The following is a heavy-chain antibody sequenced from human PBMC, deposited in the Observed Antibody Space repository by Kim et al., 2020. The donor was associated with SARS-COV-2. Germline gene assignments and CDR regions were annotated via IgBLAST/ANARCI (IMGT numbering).Heavy chain of an antibody. Sequence: GGSLRLSCAASGFTFSSYWMSWVRQAPGKGLEWVANIKQDGSEKYYVDSVKGRFTISRDNAKNSLYLQMNSLRAEDTAVYYCARVEGSGWPYYYYYGMDVWGQGTTVTVSS. J-gene: IGHJ6*02. V-gene: IGHV3-7*01. CDR2: IKQDGSEK. D-gene: IGHD6-19*01. CDR1: GFTFSSYW. CDR3: ARVEGSGWPYYYYYGMDV.